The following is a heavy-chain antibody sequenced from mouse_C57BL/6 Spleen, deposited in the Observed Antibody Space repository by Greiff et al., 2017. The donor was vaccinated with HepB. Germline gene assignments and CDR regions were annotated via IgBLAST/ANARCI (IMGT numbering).Heavy chain of an antibody. CDR3: ARLYDSDWYFDV. V-gene: IGHV5-17*01. CDR1: GFTFSDYG. D-gene: IGHD1-1*01. Sequence: EVMLVESGGGLVKPGGSLKLSCAASGFTFSDYGMHWVRQAPEKGLEWVAYISSGSITIYYADTVKGRFTISRDNAKNTLFLQMTSLRSEDTAMYYCARLYDSDWYFDVWGTGTTVTVSS. J-gene: IGHJ1*03. CDR2: ISSGSITI.